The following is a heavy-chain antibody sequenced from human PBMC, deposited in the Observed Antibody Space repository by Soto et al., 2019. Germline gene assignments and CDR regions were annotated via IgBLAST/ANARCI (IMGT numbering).Heavy chain of an antibody. D-gene: IGHD5-18*01. V-gene: IGHV3-21*06. J-gene: IGHJ3*02. CDR3: ARPAGVDTTMGPDALDI. Sequence: GGSLRLSCAASGFTFSRYGMNWLRQAPGKGLEWVASISSSTSYVYYADSVKGRFSTSRDNAKNILYLEMYALRTEDTAVYYCARPAGVDTTMGPDALDIWGQGTMVTVSS. CDR2: ISSSTSYV. CDR1: GFTFSRYG.